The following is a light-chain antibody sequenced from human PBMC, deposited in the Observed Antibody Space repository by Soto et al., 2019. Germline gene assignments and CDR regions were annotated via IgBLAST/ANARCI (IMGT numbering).Light chain of an antibody. CDR3: QVYGSSPKT. J-gene: IGKJ1*01. CDR1: QPVNSGY. Sequence: IVLTQSPGTLSLSPGEGATLSCRASQPVNSGYLAWYQQKPGQAPRLLMYGVSTRDPGIPDRFSGSGAGTDFTLTISRLEPGDFAVYYCQVYGSSPKTFGQGTKVEF. CDR2: GVS. V-gene: IGKV3-20*01.